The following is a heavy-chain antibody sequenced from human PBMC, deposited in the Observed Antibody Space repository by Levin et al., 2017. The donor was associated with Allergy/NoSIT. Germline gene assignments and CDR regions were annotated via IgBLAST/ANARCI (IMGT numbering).Heavy chain of an antibody. CDR1: GFTFSSYS. V-gene: IGHV3-21*01. CDR2: ISSSSSYI. D-gene: IGHD2-15*01. CDR3: ARVDEVVVAAIFDY. Sequence: PGGSLRLSCAASGFTFSSYSMNWVRQAPGKGLEWVSSISSSSSYIYYADSVKGRFTISRDNAKNSLYLQMNSLRAEDTAVYYCARVDEVVVAAIFDYWGQGTLVTVSS. J-gene: IGHJ4*02.